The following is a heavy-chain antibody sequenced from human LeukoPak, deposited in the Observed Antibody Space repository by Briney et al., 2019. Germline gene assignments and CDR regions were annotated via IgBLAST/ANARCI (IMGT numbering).Heavy chain of an antibody. CDR3: AGHAARGAPFNWFDP. CDR2: IYYSGST. Sequence: SETLSLTCTVSGVSISSSSYYWGWIRQPPGKGLEWIGSIYYSGSTYYNSSLQRRVTISVDTSKNQFSLKLSSVTAAVTAMYYCAGHAARGAPFNWFDPWGQGTLVTVSS. CDR1: GVSISSSSYY. J-gene: IGHJ5*02. V-gene: IGHV4-39*01. D-gene: IGHD3-10*01.